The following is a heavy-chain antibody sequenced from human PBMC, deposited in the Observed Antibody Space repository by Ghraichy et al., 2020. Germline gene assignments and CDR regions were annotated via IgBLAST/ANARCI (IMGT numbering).Heavy chain of an antibody. D-gene: IGHD3-22*01. CDR3: ARPAFYYDSSGYYSAHENYFDY. CDR2: IYYSGST. V-gene: IGHV4-39*01. CDR1: GGSISSSSYY. J-gene: IGHJ4*02. Sequence: SETLSLTCTVSGGSISSSSYYWGWIRQPPGKGLEWIGSIYYSGSTYYNPSLKSRVTISVDTSKNQFSLKLSSVTAADTAVYYCARPAFYYDSSGYYSAHENYFDYWGQGTLVTVSS.